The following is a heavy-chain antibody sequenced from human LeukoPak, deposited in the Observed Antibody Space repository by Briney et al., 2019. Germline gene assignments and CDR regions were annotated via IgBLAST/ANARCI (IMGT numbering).Heavy chain of an antibody. CDR2: INPNSGGT. J-gene: IGHJ4*02. V-gene: IGHV1-2*02. D-gene: IGHD5-18*01. CDR3: ASPSASYSYGPMLYYFDY. CDR1: GYTFTGYY. Sequence: GASVKVSCKASGYTFTGYYMHWVRQAPGQGLEWMGWINPNSGGTNYAQKFQGRVTITADESTSTAYMELSSLRSEDTAVYYCASPSASYSYGPMLYYFDYWGQGTLVTVSS.